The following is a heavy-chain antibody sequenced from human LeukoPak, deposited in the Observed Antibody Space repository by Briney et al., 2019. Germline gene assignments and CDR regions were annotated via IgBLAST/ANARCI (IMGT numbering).Heavy chain of an antibody. V-gene: IGHV3-30*18. Sequence: PGGSLRLSCAASGFTFSSYGMHWVRQAPGKGLEWVAIISYDGSNKYYADSVKGRFTISRDNSKNTLYLQMNSLRAEDTAVYYCAKDIDTAMAPNDYWGQGTLVTVSS. CDR3: AKDIDTAMAPNDY. D-gene: IGHD5-18*01. J-gene: IGHJ4*02. CDR1: GFTFSSYG. CDR2: ISYDGSNK.